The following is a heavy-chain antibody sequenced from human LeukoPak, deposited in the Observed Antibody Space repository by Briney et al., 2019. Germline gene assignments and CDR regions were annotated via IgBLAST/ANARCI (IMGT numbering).Heavy chain of an antibody. CDR1: EFTFSNYW. CDR3: AKWYGSGWENYYFDY. CDR2: IQKDGSQK. V-gene: IGHV3-7*03. J-gene: IGHJ4*02. D-gene: IGHD6-19*01. Sequence: PGGSLRLSCAASEFTFSNYWMSWVRQAPGKGLEWVASIQKDGSQKYYLESVKGRFTISRDNSKNTLYLQMSSLRAEDTAVYYCAKWYGSGWENYYFDYWGQGTLVTVSS.